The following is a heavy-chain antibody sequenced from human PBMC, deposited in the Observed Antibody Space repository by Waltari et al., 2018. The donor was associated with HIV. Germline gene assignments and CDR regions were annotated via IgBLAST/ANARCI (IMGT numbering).Heavy chain of an antibody. Sequence: EVQLLESGGGLVQPGGSLRLSCAASGFTFSSYAMSWVRQAPGKGLAWVSAISGGGGSTYYADSVKGRFTSARDNSKNTLYLQMNSLRAEDTAVYYCAKDLGYCSGGSCYSSGRVFDYWGQGTLVTVSS. V-gene: IGHV3-23*01. CDR3: AKDLGYCSGGSCYSSGRVFDY. D-gene: IGHD2-15*01. CDR1: GFTFSSYA. CDR2: ISGGGGST. J-gene: IGHJ4*02.